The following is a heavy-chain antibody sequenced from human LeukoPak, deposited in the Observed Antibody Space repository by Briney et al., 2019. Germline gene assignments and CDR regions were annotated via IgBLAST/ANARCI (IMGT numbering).Heavy chain of an antibody. CDR3: ARDHGYCSGGSCYPYYFDY. CDR2: IYYSGST. Sequence: SETLSLTXTVSGGSISSYYWSWIRQPPGKGLEWIGYIYYSGSTNYNPSLKSRVTISVDTSKTQFSLRLSSVTTADTAVYYCARDHGYCSGGSCYPYYFDYWGQGTLVTVSS. CDR1: GGSISSYY. J-gene: IGHJ4*02. V-gene: IGHV4-59*01. D-gene: IGHD2-15*01.